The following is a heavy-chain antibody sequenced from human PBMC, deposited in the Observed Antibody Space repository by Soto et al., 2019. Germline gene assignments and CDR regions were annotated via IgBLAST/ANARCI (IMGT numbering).Heavy chain of an antibody. D-gene: IGHD1-1*01. J-gene: IGHJ4*02. CDR2: IRSKANSYAT. CDR3: TRTGTAGPD. CDR1: GFTFSSYG. V-gene: IGHV3-73*01. Sequence: GGSLRLSCAASGFTFSSYGMHWVRQASGKGLEWVGRIRSKANSYATAYAASVKGRFTISRDDSKNTAYLQMNSLKTEDTAVYYCTRTGTAGPDWGQGTLVTVSS.